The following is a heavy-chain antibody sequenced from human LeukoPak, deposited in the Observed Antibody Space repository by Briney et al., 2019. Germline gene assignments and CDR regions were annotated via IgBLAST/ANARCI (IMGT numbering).Heavy chain of an antibody. J-gene: IGHJ4*02. V-gene: IGHV3-48*01. CDR2: ISSSSSTI. CDR1: GFTFSSYS. CDR3: ARDFIAARHDY. D-gene: IGHD6-6*01. Sequence: GASLRLSSAASGFTFSSYSMNWVRQALGKGLEWVSYISSSSSTIYYADSVKGRFTISRDNAKNSLYLQMNSLRAEDTAVYYCARDFIAARHDYWGQGTLVTVSS.